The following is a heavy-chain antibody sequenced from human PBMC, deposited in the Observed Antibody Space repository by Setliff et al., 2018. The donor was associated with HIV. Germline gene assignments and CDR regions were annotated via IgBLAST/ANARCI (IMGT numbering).Heavy chain of an antibody. CDR1: GGSISSGGYY. CDR3: ARDRSLIVGPYRGGGAFDI. Sequence: ASETLSLTCTVSGGSISSGGYYWSWIRQHPGKGLEWIGEVYHSGNTNYNPSLKSRVTISVDKSKNQFSLKLSSVTAADTAVYYCARDRSLIVGPYRGGGAFDIWGQGTMVTVSS. V-gene: IGHV4-31*03. D-gene: IGHD1-26*01. J-gene: IGHJ3*02. CDR2: VYHSGNT.